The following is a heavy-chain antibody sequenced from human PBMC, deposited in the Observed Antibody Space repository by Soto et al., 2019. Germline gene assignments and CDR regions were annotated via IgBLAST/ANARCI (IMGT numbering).Heavy chain of an antibody. CDR1: GGTFSSYA. V-gene: IGHV1-69*12. Sequence: QVQLVQSGAEVKKPGSSVKVSCKASGGTFSSYAISWVRQAPGQGLEWMEGIIPIFGTANYAQKFQGRFTITADESTTTDYMELSSLRSEDTAVYYCARERGGGRPHDYYGMDVWGQGTTVTVSS. J-gene: IGHJ6*02. CDR2: IIPIFGTA. D-gene: IGHD2-15*01. CDR3: ARERGGGRPHDYYGMDV.